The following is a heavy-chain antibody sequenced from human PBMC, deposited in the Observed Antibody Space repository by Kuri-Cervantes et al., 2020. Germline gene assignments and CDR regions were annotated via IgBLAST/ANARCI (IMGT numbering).Heavy chain of an antibody. J-gene: IGHJ6*03. CDR2: IIPIFGTA. CDR1: GYTLTELS. D-gene: IGHD2-8*01. V-gene: IGHV1-69*13. CDR3: ARYAATLSPLGDYYYYMDV. Sequence: SVKVSCKVSGYTLTELSMHWVRQAPGQGLEWMGGIIPIFGTANYAQKFQGRVTITADESTSTAYMELSSLRSEDTAVYYCARYAATLSPLGDYYYYMDVWGKGTTVTVSS.